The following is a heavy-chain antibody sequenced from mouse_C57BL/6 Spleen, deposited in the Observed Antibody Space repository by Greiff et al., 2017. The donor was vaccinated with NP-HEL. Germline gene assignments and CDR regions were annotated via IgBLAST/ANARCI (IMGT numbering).Heavy chain of an antibody. CDR3: ARKDDGEKHYYAMDY. Sequence: VKLVESGPGLVQPSQSLSITCTVSGFSLTSYGVHWVRQSPGKGLEWLGVIWSGGSTDYNAAFISRLSISKDNSKSQVFFKMNSLQADDTAIYYCARKDDGEKHYYAMDYWGQGTSVTVSS. J-gene: IGHJ4*01. D-gene: IGHD2-12*01. CDR1: GFSLTSYG. V-gene: IGHV2-2*01. CDR2: IWSGGST.